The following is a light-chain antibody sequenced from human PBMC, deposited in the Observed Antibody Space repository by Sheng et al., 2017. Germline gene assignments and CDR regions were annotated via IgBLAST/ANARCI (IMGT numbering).Light chain of an antibody. V-gene: IGKV3D-20*02. CDR2: GAS. CDR1: QSVSSSY. CDR3: QQRINWPPT. Sequence: EIVLTQSPGTLSLSPGERATLSCRASQSVSSSYLAWYQQKPGQAPRLLIYGASSRATGIPDRFSGSGSGTDFTLTISRLEPEDFAVYFCQQRINWPPTFGQGTKVE. J-gene: IGKJ1*01.